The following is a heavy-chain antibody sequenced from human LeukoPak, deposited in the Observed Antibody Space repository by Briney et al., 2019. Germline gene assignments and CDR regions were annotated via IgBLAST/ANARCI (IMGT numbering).Heavy chain of an antibody. D-gene: IGHD5-12*01. Sequence: PGRSLRLSCAASGFTFSDYYMSWIRQAPGKGLEWVSSISASGGGTYYADSVKGRFTISRDTSKNTLYLQMNSLRAEDTAVYYCAPLAATTDYWGQGTLVTVSS. J-gene: IGHJ4*02. V-gene: IGHV3-23*01. CDR3: APLAATTDY. CDR2: ISASGGGT. CDR1: GFTFSDYY.